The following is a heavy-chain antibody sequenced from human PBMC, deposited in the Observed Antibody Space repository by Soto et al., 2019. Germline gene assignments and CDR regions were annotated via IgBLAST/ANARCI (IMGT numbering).Heavy chain of an antibody. D-gene: IGHD2-15*01. J-gene: IGHJ4*02. V-gene: IGHV1-69*06. CDR3: ARDQYCSGGSCYGGYFDY. CDR1: GRTFSSYA. Sequence: SAVKVSCKASGRTFSSYAISWARQAPGQGLEWMGGIIPIFGTANYAQKFQGRVTITADKSTSTAYMELSSLRSEDTAVYYCARDQYCSGGSCYGGYFDYWGQGPLVTVS. CDR2: IIPIFGTA.